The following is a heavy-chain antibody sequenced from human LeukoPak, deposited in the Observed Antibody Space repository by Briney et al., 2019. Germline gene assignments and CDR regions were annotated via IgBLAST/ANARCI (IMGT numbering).Heavy chain of an antibody. CDR1: GFTFSNAW. V-gene: IGHV3-15*01. CDR3: SPVNIGYYHDY. J-gene: IGHJ4*02. CDR2: IKSKTDGGTT. D-gene: IGHD3-3*01. Sequence: GGSLRLSCAASGFTFSNAWMSWVRQAPGKGLEWDGRIKSKTDGGTTDYAAPVKGRFTISRDDSKNTLYLQMNRLKTEDTAVYYCSPVNIGYYHDYWGQGTLVSVSS.